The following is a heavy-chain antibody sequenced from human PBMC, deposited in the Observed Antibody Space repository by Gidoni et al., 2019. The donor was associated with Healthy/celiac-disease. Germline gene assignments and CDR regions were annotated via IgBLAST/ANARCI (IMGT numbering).Heavy chain of an antibody. Sequence: QVQLQQSGPGLVQPSQTLSVTCAISGESVSSNSAAWSWIRQSPSRGLEWLGRTYYRSRWYTEYAVSVKGRITINPDTSKNQFSLQLNSVTPEDTTGYYCARGGRNGDFDCWGQGTLVTVSS. CDR1: GESVSSNSAA. J-gene: IGHJ4*02. D-gene: IGHD1-1*01. V-gene: IGHV6-1*01. CDR2: TYYRSRWYT. CDR3: ARGGRNGDFDC.